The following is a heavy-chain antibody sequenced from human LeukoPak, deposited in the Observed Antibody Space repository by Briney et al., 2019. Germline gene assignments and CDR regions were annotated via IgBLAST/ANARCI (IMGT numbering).Heavy chain of an antibody. CDR3: ASVTYSDYNDFDF. CDR2: INPNSGGT. Sequence: ASAKVSCKASGYTFTGYNMQWLRQAPGQGLEWMGWINPNSGGTNYAQKFQGRVTMTRDTSISTAYMELTGLTSDDTAVYYCASVTYSDYNDFDFWGQGTLVTVSS. D-gene: IGHD4-11*01. J-gene: IGHJ4*02. V-gene: IGHV1-2*02. CDR1: GYTFTGYN.